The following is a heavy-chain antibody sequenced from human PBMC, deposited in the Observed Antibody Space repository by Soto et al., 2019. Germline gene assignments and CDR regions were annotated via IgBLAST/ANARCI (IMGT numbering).Heavy chain of an antibody. CDR1: GDTFKNCV. D-gene: IGHD3-10*01. V-gene: IGHV1-69*01. J-gene: IGHJ6*02. CDR3: AAELGFGKLSVV. Sequence: QVQVVQSGAEVRRPGSSVKVSCKASGDTFKNCVISWVRQAPGQGLEWMGGIIPLFGTTDFAQGFQGRLTITTDESTTTAFMELSRLRSEDTATYYCAAELGFGKLSVVWGQGTTVIVSS. CDR2: IIPLFGTT.